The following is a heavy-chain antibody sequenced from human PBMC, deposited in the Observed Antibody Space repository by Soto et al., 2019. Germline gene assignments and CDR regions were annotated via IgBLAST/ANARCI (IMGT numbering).Heavy chain of an antibody. CDR1: GFTFSSYA. J-gene: IGHJ6*01. V-gene: IGHV3-23*01. CDR2: ISGSGGST. CDR3: AKSIVVVPAAILAYYYYGMDV. D-gene: IGHD2-2*02. Sequence: GGLQKLSCAASGFTFSSYAMSLVRQAPGKGLEWVSAISGSGGSTYYADSVKGRFTISRDNSKNTLYLQMNSLRAEDTAVYYCAKSIVVVPAAILAYYYYGMDVWGQATTVTV.